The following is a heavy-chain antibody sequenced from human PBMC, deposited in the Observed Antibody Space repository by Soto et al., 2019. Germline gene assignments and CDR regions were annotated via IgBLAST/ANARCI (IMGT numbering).Heavy chain of an antibody. Sequence: NPSETLSLTCTVSGDSISSGDYYWSWIRQHPGKGLEWIGYIYYSGSTYYNPSLKSRVTISVDTSKNQFSLKLSSVTAADTAVYYGASHGGDWQDNDYWGQGTLVTVSS. J-gene: IGHJ4*02. CDR1: GDSISSGDYY. CDR3: ASHGGDWQDNDY. V-gene: IGHV4-31*03. CDR2: IYYSGST. D-gene: IGHD2-21*02.